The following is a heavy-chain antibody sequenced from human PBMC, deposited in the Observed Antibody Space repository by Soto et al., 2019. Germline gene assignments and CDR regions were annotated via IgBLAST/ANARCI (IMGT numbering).Heavy chain of an antibody. Sequence: QVQLVESGGGVVQPGRSLRLSCAASGFTFSSYGMHWVRQAPGKGLEWVAVISYDGSNKYYADSVKGRFTISRDNSKNTLYLQMNSLRAEDTAVYYCAKTLYSSSWYPNWFHPWGQGTLVTVSS. CDR1: GFTFSSYG. CDR2: ISYDGSNK. D-gene: IGHD6-13*01. J-gene: IGHJ5*02. V-gene: IGHV3-30*18. CDR3: AKTLYSSSWYPNWFHP.